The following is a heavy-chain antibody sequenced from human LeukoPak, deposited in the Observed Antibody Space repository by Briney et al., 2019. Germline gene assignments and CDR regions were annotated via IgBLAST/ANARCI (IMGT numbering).Heavy chain of an antibody. D-gene: IGHD5-18*01. CDR1: GGSISSYY. CDR2: IYTSGST. J-gene: IGHJ5*02. V-gene: IGHV4-4*09. Sequence: SETLSLTCTVSGGSISSYYWSWIRQPPGKGLGWIGYIYTSGSTNYNPSLKSRVTISVDTSKNQFSLKLSSVTAADTAVYYCARHRPTQYSYGLQNWFDPWGQGTLVTVSS. CDR3: ARHRPTQYSYGLQNWFDP.